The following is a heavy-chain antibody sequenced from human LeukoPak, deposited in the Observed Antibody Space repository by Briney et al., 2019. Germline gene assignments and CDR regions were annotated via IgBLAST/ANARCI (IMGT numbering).Heavy chain of an antibody. CDR2: IYSGGTT. Sequence: GGSLRLSCVVSGFIASSNYMSWVRQAPGKGLDWISLIYSGGTTYYADSVMGRFTISRDNSKTTLFLQMNSLKTEDTAVYYCATGGRSGVALEQWGQGTLVTVSS. J-gene: IGHJ4*02. CDR3: ATGGRSGVALEQ. CDR1: GFIASSNY. D-gene: IGHD3-3*01. V-gene: IGHV3-53*01.